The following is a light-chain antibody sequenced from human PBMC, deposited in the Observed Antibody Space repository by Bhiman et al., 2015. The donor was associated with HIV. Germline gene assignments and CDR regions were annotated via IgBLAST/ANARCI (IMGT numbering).Light chain of an antibody. CDR2: ENN. Sequence: QSLLTQPPSVSAAPGQKVTISCSGSSSNIGNNYVSWYQQLPGTAPKLLIYENNKRPSGVSNRFSGSKSGNTASLTISGLQAEDEADYYCCSYAGSSTYVVFGGGTKLTVL. CDR1: SSNIGNNY. CDR3: CSYAGSSTYVV. J-gene: IGLJ2*01. V-gene: IGLV1-51*02.